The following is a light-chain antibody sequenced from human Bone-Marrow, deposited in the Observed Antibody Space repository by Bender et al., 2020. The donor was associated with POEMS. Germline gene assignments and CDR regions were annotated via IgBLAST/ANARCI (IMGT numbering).Light chain of an antibody. CDR1: SSNIGTNP. Sequence: QSVLTQPPSASGTPGQRVTISCSGSSSNIGTNPVNWYQQLPGTAPKLLIYINNQRPSGVPDRFSGSKSGNTASLTISGLQAEDEADYYCSSYTSSSTLYVFGTGTKVTVL. CDR3: SSYTSSSTLYV. J-gene: IGLJ1*01. CDR2: INN. V-gene: IGLV1-44*01.